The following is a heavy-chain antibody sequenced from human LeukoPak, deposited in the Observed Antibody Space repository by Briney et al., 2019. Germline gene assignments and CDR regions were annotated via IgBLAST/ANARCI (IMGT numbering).Heavy chain of an antibody. Sequence: LTGGSLRLSCAASGFTFSSYAMSWVRQAPGKGLEWFSAISGSGGSTYYADSVKGRFTISRDNSKNTLYLQMNSLRAEDTAVYYCAKVELIGHCGSTICYPFDYWGQGTLVTVSS. V-gene: IGHV3-23*01. CDR3: AKVELIGHCGSTICYPFDY. D-gene: IGHD2-2*01. CDR2: ISGSGGST. CDR1: GFTFSSYA. J-gene: IGHJ4*02.